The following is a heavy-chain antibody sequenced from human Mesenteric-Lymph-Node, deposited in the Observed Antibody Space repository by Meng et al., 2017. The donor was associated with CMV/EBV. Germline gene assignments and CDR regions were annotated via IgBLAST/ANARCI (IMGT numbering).Heavy chain of an antibody. CDR3: ARGSDIPVNNY. J-gene: IGHJ4*02. CDR1: GGSFSGYY. Sequence: QVQLQQWGAGLLKPSETLSLTCAVYGGSFSGYYWSWIRQPPGEGLEWIGEINHSGVPNYNPSLKSRVTISLDRSKNQFSLKLSSVTAEDTAVYYCARGSDIPVNNYWGQGTLVTVSS. D-gene: IGHD2-15*01. V-gene: IGHV4-34*01. CDR2: INHSGVP.